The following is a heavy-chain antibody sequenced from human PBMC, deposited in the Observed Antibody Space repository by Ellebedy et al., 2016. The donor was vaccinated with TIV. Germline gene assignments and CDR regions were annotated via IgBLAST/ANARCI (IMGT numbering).Heavy chain of an antibody. CDR2: IYTSGST. CDR1: GGSTSSYY. V-gene: IGHV4-4*07. J-gene: IGHJ4*02. CDR3: ASNRYYYDSSGYEMYYFDY. Sequence: MPSETLSLTCTVPGGSTSSYYWSWIRQPAGKGLAWIGRIYTSGSTNYNPSLKRRVTMSVDTSKNQFSLNLSSVTAADTAVYYCASNRYYYDSSGYEMYYFDYWGQGTRVTVSS. D-gene: IGHD3-22*01.